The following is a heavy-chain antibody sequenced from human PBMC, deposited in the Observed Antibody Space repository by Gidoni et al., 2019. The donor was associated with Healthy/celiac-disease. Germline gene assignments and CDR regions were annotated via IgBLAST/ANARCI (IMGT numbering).Heavy chain of an antibody. Sequence: VQPSAPLSLTCTVSVGSVSSYYWSWIRQPPGKGLEWIGYIYYSGSTNYNPSLKSRVTISVDTSKNQFSLKLSSVTAADTAVYYCARGRLGYCSGGSCYGPVTYFDYWGQGTLVTVSS. CDR2: IYYSGST. D-gene: IGHD2-15*01. V-gene: IGHV4-59*02. CDR1: VGSVSSYY. CDR3: ARGRLGYCSGGSCYGPVTYFDY. J-gene: IGHJ4*02.